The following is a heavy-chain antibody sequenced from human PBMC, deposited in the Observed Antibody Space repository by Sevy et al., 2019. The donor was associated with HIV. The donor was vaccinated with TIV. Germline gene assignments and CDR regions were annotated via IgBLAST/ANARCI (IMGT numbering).Heavy chain of an antibody. D-gene: IGHD7-27*01. J-gene: IGHJ6*02. CDR1: GFTFRDYY. CDR2: MSSSGSTI. Sequence: GGSLRLSCAASGFTFRDYYMSWIRQAPGKGLEWLSYMSSSGSTIYYADSVKGRFTISRDNAKKSLYLQMNSLRVEDTAAYYCARDLARELGENGMDVWGQGTTVTVSS. CDR3: ARDLARELGENGMDV. V-gene: IGHV3-11*01.